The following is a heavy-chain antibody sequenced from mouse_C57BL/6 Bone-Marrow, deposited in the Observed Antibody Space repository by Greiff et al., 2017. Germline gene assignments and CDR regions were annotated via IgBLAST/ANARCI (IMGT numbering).Heavy chain of an antibody. CDR1: GYAFTNYL. CDR2: INPGSGGT. CDR3: ARDDYDGFAY. D-gene: IGHD2-4*01. Sequence: QVQLQQSGAELVRPGTSVKVSCKASGYAFTNYLIEWVKQRPGQGLEWIGVINPGSGGTNYTEKFKGKATLTADKSSSTAYMQLSSLTSEDSAVYFCARDDYDGFAYWGQGTLVTVSA. J-gene: IGHJ3*01. V-gene: IGHV1-54*01.